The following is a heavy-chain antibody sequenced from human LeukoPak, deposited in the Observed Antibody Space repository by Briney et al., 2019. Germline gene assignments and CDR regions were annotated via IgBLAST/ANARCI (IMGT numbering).Heavy chain of an antibody. CDR1: GYTFINYY. CDR2: INPSGGTT. Sequence: VASVKVSCKASGYTFINYYMHWVRQAPGQGLVWMGIINPSGGTTSYAQNFQGRVTMTRDTSTSTVYMELSSLRSEDTAVYYCARGYSSSSKEFDYWGQGTLVTVSS. J-gene: IGHJ4*02. V-gene: IGHV1-46*01. CDR3: ARGYSSSSKEFDY. D-gene: IGHD6-13*01.